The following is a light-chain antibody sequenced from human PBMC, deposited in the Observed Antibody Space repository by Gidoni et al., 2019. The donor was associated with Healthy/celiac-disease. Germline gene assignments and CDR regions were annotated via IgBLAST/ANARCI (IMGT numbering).Light chain of an antibody. J-gene: IGKJ2*04. Sequence: DIQMTQSPSTLSASVGDRVTITCRASQSISSWLAWYQQKPGKAPKLLISKASSLESGVPSRFSGSGSGTEFTLTISSLQPDDFATYYCQQYNSNLCSFGQGTKLEIK. V-gene: IGKV1-5*03. CDR1: QSISSW. CDR3: QQYNSNLCS. CDR2: KAS.